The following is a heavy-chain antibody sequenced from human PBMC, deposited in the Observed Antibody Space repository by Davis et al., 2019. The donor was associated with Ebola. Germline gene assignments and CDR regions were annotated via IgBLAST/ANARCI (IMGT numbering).Heavy chain of an antibody. Sequence: GGSLRLSCAASGFTFSNYWMIWVRQAPGKGLEWVAKVKQDGSEKYYVDSVKGRFTISRDNAKNSLYLQMNSLRAEDTAVYYCVRDVRAFDYWGQGTLVTVSA. CDR1: GFTFSNYW. CDR2: VKQDGSEK. J-gene: IGHJ4*02. CDR3: VRDVRAFDY. V-gene: IGHV3-7*03.